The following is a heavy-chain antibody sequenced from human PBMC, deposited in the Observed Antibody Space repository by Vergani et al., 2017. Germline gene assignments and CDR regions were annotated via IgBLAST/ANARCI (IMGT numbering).Heavy chain of an antibody. CDR2: INPNSGGT. Sequence: QVQLVQSGAEVKKPGASVKVSCKASGYTFTDYFMHWVRQAPGQGLEWMGRINPNSGGTNYAQKFQGRVTMTRDTSISPAYMELSNLRSDDTAVYYCARVGTSSNRDYFDYWGQGTLVTVSS. CDR1: GYTFTDYF. CDR3: ARVGTSSNRDYFDY. V-gene: IGHV1-2*06. D-gene: IGHD2-2*01. J-gene: IGHJ4*02.